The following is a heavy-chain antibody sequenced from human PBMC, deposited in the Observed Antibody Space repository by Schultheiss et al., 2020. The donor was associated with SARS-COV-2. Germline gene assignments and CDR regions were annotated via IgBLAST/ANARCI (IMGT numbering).Heavy chain of an antibody. CDR1: GYTFTSYA. J-gene: IGHJ3*02. CDR3: ARGGDDMWLTTDDAFDI. V-gene: IGHV1-8*02. CDR2: INPNSGGT. Sequence: ASVKVSCKASGYTFTSYAMNWVRQAPGQGLEWMGRINPNSGGTNYAQKFQGRVTMTRNTPIRTAYMELRRLRSEDTAVYYCARGGDDMWLTTDDAFDIWGQGTMVTVAS. D-gene: IGHD5-12*01.